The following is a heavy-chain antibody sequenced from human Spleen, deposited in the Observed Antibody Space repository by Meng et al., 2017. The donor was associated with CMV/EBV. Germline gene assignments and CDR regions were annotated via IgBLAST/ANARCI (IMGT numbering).Heavy chain of an antibody. J-gene: IGHJ3*02. CDR1: KFTFSNYW. V-gene: IGHV3-20*04. Sequence: GESLKISCAASKFTFSNYWMTWVRQAPGKGLEWVSGINWNGGSTGYADSVKGRFTISRDNAKNSLYLQMNSLRAEETALYYCAREGGGYYDILTGHLTAAFDIWGQGTMVTVSS. CDR2: INWNGGST. D-gene: IGHD3-9*01. CDR3: AREGGGYYDILTGHLTAAFDI.